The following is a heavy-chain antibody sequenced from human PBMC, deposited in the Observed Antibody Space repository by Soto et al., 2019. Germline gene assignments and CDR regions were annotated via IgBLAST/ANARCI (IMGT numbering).Heavy chain of an antibody. CDR3: AGYLGGWPDY. J-gene: IGHJ4*02. V-gene: IGHV1-3*01. CDR2: INAGNGNT. D-gene: IGHD2-15*01. CDR1: GYTFTSYA. Sequence: QVQLVQSGAEVKKPGASVKVSCKASGYTFTSYAMHWVRQAPGQRLEWMGWINAGNGNTKYSQKFQGRVTITRDTSASTIYMERSSLRSEDTAVYYCAGYLGGWPDYWGQGTLVTVSS.